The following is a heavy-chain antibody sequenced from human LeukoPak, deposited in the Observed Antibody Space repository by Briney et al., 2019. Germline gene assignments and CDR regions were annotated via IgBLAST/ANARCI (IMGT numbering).Heavy chain of an antibody. Sequence: PSETLSLTCAVSGGSFSGYYWTWIRQPPGKGLEWIGEINHSGSANYNPSLMSRVTISLETSKNHFSLNLSSVTAADTAVYYCARGQGTVTTHWGQGTLVTVSS. J-gene: IGHJ4*02. V-gene: IGHV4-34*01. CDR1: GGSFSGYY. D-gene: IGHD4-11*01. CDR2: INHSGSA. CDR3: ARGQGTVTTH.